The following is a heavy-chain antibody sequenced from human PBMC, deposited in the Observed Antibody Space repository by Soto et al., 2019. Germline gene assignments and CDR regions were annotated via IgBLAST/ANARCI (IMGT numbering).Heavy chain of an antibody. J-gene: IGHJ6*02. V-gene: IGHV1-8*01. CDR3: ARGREVWWNAWPLGLHDLDV. CDR2: MNPNSGNT. D-gene: IGHD3-16*01. CDR1: RYTFISYD. Sequence: ASVKVSCKXSRYTFISYDINWVRQATGQGLEWMGWMNPNSGNTGYAQKFQGRITMTRNTSINTAYMELSSLGSEDTAVYYCARGREVWWNAWPLGLHDLDVWGQGTTVTVSS.